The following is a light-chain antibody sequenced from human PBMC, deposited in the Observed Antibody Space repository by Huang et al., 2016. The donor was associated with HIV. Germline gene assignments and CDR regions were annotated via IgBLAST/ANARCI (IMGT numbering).Light chain of an antibody. Sequence: EIVMTQSPVTLSVSPGERATLSCRASQNVTTNLAWYQQKPGQAPRHLIYGASTRATVIPARFSGTGSGTDFTLTISSLQSEDFAVYYCQQYNNWPRTFGPGTKVDIK. J-gene: IGKJ3*01. CDR3: QQYNNWPRT. CDR1: QNVTTN. CDR2: GAS. V-gene: IGKV3-15*01.